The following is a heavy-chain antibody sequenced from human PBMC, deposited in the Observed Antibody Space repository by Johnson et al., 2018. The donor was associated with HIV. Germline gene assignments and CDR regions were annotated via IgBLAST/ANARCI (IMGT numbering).Heavy chain of an antibody. CDR2: IWSDGNNK. V-gene: IGHV3-30*18. J-gene: IGHJ3*02. CDR1: GFTFSNYP. CDR3: AKERYMGSTTLADAFDI. Sequence: QVQLVESGGGVVQPGRSLRLSCAASGFTFSNYPMHWVRQAPGKGLEWVAVIWSDGNNKYYADSVKGRFTISRDNSKNTLFLQMNSLRAEDTAVYYCAKERYMGSTTLADAFDIWGQGTMVTVS. D-gene: IGHD1-26*01.